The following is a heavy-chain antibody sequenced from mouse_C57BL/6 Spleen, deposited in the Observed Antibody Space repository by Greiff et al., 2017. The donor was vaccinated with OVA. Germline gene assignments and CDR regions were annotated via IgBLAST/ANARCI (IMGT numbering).Heavy chain of an antibody. Sequence: QVQLQQPGTELVKPGASVKLSCKASCYTFTSYWMHWVKQRPGQGLEWIGNINPSNGGTNYNEKFKSKATLTVDKSSSTAYMQLSSLTSEDSAVYYCAREGSGRRYYYAMDYWGQGTSVTVSS. V-gene: IGHV1-53*01. CDR3: AREGSGRRYYYAMDY. D-gene: IGHD4-1*01. J-gene: IGHJ4*01. CDR1: CYTFTSYW. CDR2: INPSNGGT.